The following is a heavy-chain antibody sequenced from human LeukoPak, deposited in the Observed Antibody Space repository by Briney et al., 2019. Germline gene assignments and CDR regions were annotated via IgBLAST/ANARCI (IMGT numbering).Heavy chain of an antibody. CDR3: AKDQGQAVVPRRFDY. V-gene: IGHV3-23*01. CDR2: ISGSGGST. Sequence: GGSLRLSCAASGFTFSSYAMSWVRQAPGKGLEWVSAISGSGGSTYYADSVKGRFTISRDNSKNTLYLQMNSLRVEDTAVYYCAKDQGQAVVPRRFDYWGQGTLVTVSS. D-gene: IGHD4-23*01. CDR1: GFTFSSYA. J-gene: IGHJ4*02.